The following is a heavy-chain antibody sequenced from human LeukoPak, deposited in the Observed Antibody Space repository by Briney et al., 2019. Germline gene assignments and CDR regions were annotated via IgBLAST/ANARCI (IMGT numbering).Heavy chain of an antibody. CDR1: GFTFSSYA. J-gene: IGHJ4*02. CDR3: ARAATMIVVVITTY. Sequence: PGGSLRLSCEASGFTFSSYAMSWVRQAPGKGLEWVSGVRGSGGSTYYADSVKGRFTISRDNSKDTLYLQMNSLRAEDTAVYYCARAATMIVVVITTYWGQGTLVTVSS. V-gene: IGHV3-23*01. D-gene: IGHD3-22*01. CDR2: VRGSGGST.